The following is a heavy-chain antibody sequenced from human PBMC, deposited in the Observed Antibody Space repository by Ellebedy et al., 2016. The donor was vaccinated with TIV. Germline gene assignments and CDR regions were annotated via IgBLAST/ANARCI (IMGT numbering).Heavy chain of an antibody. J-gene: IGHJ2*01. CDR1: KFTVSYNY. Sequence: GGSLRLSCAASKFTVSYNYMNWVRQAPGKGLEWVSVIYTDDTTYYADSVKGRFTISRDNSKNTLYLQMNSLRTEETAVYYCARASFYDVDLSGWYFDLWGRGTLITVSS. V-gene: IGHV3-66*01. D-gene: IGHD3-10*02. CDR2: IYTDDTT. CDR3: ARASFYDVDLSGWYFDL.